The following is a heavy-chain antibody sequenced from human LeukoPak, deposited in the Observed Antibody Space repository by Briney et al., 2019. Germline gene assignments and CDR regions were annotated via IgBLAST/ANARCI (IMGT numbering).Heavy chain of an antibody. CDR1: GYRFTTYW. CDR3: ARQLSSDDPLVD. Sequence: GESLNISCKGSGYRFTTYWIAWVRQMPGKGLERMGIIYPADSDTRYSPSFQGQVTISADKSISTAYLQWSSLKASDTAIYYCARQLSSDDPLVDWGQGTLVTVSS. V-gene: IGHV5-51*01. CDR2: IYPADSDT. D-gene: IGHD6-19*01. J-gene: IGHJ4*02.